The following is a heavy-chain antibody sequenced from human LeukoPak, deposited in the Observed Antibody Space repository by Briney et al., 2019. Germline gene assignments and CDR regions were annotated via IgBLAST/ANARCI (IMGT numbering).Heavy chain of an antibody. CDR2: IIPILGIA. CDR1: GGTFSSYA. Sequence: ASVKVSCKASGGTFSSYAISWVRQAPGQGLEWMGRIIPILGIANYAQKFQGRVTITADKSTSTAYMELSSLRAEDTAVYYCAREGGRSSSWYFDCWGQGTLVTVSS. J-gene: IGHJ4*02. CDR3: AREGGRSSSWYFDC. D-gene: IGHD6-13*01. V-gene: IGHV1-69*04.